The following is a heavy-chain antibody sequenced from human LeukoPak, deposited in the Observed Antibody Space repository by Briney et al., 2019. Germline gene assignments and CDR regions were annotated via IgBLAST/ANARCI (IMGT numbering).Heavy chain of an antibody. J-gene: IGHJ4*02. D-gene: IGHD5-12*01. V-gene: IGHV1-46*01. CDR2: INPSGGST. CDR1: GYTFTSYY. Sequence: ASVKVSCKASGYTFTSYYMHWVRQAPGQGLEWMGIINPSGGSTSYAQKFQGRVTMTTDTSTSTVYMELSNLRSEDTAVYYCARGVSNSASGLPTRYFDYWGQGTLVTVSS. CDR3: ARGVSNSASGLPTRYFDY.